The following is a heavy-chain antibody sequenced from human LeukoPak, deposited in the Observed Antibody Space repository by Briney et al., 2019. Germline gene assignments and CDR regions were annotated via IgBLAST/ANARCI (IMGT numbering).Heavy chain of an antibody. CDR2: IYGAGTT. CDR1: GFNVSKSY. Sequence: GGSLRLSCAASGFNVSKSYLSWVRQAPGKGLEWVAVIYGAGTTYYADSVKGRFTISREKSTNTLYLQMNSLSAEDTAVYYCARDLAPLLWFGEPREVWGKGTTVTVSS. J-gene: IGHJ6*04. D-gene: IGHD3-10*01. V-gene: IGHV3-53*01. CDR3: ARDLAPLLWFGEPREV.